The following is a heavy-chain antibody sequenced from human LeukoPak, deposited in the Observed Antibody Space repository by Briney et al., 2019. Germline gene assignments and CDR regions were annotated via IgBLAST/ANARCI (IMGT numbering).Heavy chain of an antibody. D-gene: IGHD6-19*01. CDR2: IYHSGST. J-gene: IGHJ5*02. CDR1: GGSISSSNW. CDR3: ARGWLVQSESNWFDP. V-gene: IGHV4-4*02. Sequence: PSGTLSLTCAVSGGSISSSNWWSWVRQPPGKGLEWIGEIYHSGSTNYNPSLKSRVTISVDKSKNQFSLKLSSVTAADTAVYYCARGWLVQSESNWFDPWGQGTLVTVSS.